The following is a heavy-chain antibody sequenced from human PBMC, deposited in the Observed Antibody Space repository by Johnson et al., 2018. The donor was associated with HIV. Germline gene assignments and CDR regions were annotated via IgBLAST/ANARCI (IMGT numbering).Heavy chain of an antibody. CDR1: GFTFSTSA. D-gene: IGHD3-16*02. V-gene: IGHV3-30-3*01. CDR2: ISYDGSNK. J-gene: IGHJ3*01. CDR3: ARGGLGYQNFHDPFDV. Sequence: QVQLVESGGDVVQPGRSLRLSCAASGFTFSTSAMHWVRQAPGKGLKWVATISYDGSNKYYADSMKGRFTISRDNAKNSLYLQMNSLRPEDTALYYCARGGLGYQNFHDPFDVWGQGTMVTVSS.